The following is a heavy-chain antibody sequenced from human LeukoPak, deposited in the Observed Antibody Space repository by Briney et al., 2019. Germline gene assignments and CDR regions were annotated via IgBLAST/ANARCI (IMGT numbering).Heavy chain of an antibody. CDR3: ARDFSETLGV. Sequence: GGSLRLSCAASGFTFSSYAMSWVRQAPGKGLEWVSAISGSGGSTYYADSVKGRFTISRDNAKNSLYLQMNSLRAEDTAVYYCARDFSETLGVWGQGTLVTVSS. CDR1: GFTFSSYA. CDR2: ISGSGGST. D-gene: IGHD3-10*01. V-gene: IGHV3-23*01. J-gene: IGHJ4*02.